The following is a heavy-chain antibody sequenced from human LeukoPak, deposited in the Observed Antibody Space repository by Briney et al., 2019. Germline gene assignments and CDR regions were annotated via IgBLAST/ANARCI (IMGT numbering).Heavy chain of an antibody. CDR2: ISWNSGSI. D-gene: IGHD6-19*01. Sequence: GGSLRLSCAASGFTFDDYAMHWVRQAPGKGLEWVSGISWNSGSIGYADSVKGRFTISRDNAKNSLYLQMNSLRAEDTALYYCAKGGSSGWYEDYFDYWGQGTLVTVSS. CDR3: AKGGSSGWYEDYFDY. V-gene: IGHV3-9*01. J-gene: IGHJ4*02. CDR1: GFTFDDYA.